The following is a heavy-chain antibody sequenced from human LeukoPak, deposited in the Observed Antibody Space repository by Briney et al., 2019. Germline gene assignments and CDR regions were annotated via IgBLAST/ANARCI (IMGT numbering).Heavy chain of an antibody. CDR1: GYTFTGYY. J-gene: IGHJ6*02. V-gene: IGHV1-2*02. Sequence: ASMKVSCKASGYTFTGYYMHWVRQAPGQGLEWMGWINPNSGGTNYAQKFQGRVTMTRDTSISTAYMELSRLRSDDTAVYYCARVGATGYYYYYGVDVWGQGTTVTVSS. CDR2: INPNSGGT. D-gene: IGHD1-26*01. CDR3: ARVGATGYYYYYGVDV.